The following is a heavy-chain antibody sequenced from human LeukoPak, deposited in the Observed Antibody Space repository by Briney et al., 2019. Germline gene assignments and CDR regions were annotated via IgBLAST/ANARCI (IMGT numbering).Heavy chain of an antibody. J-gene: IGHJ4*02. V-gene: IGHV3-7*01. CDR2: TKQDGSEK. CDR3: ARDTDSGDPFDY. Sequence: GGSLRLSCAASGLIFSNYWMSWVRQAPGKGLEWVANTKQDGSEKYYVDSVKGRFTISRDNAKNSLYLQMDSLRAEDTAVYYCARDTDSGDPFDYWGQGTLVTVSS. D-gene: IGHD4-17*01. CDR1: GLIFSNYW.